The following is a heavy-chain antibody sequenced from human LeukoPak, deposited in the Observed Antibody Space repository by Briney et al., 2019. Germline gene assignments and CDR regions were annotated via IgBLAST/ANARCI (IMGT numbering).Heavy chain of an antibody. V-gene: IGHV1-69*05. CDR2: IIPIFGTA. Sequence: GASVTLSCKASGGTFSSYSISWVRQAPGQGLEWMGGIIPIFGTANYAQKFQGRVTITTDESTSTAYMELSSLRSEDTAVYYCARGQGKTFDYWGQGTLVTVSS. CDR1: GGTFSSYS. CDR3: ARGQGKTFDY. J-gene: IGHJ4*02.